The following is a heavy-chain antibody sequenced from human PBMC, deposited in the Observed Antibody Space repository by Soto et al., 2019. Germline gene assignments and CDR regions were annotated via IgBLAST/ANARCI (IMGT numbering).Heavy chain of an antibody. J-gene: IGHJ4*02. D-gene: IGHD4-17*01. CDR3: ARAYGGNSGVFDY. CDR2: INHSGST. CDR1: GRSFSGYY. V-gene: IGHV4-34*01. Sequence: QVQLQQWGAGPWKASETLSLTCAVYGRSFSGYYWSWIRQPPGKGLEWIGEINHSGSTNYNPSLKSRVTISVDTSQNQFSLNLSSVTAADTAVYYCARAYGGNSGVFDYWGQGTLVTVSS.